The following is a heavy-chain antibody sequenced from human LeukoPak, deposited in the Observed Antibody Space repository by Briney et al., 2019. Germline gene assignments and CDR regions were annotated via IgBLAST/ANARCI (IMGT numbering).Heavy chain of an antibody. J-gene: IGHJ1*01. D-gene: IGHD6-19*01. CDR1: GYTFTSYD. CDR3: ARTGPIAVAGRRRETEYFQH. V-gene: IGHV1-8*01. CDR2: MNPNSGNT. Sequence: EASVKVSCKASGYTFTSYDINWVRQATGQGLEWMGWMNPNSGNTGYAQKFQGRVTMTRNTSISTAYMELSSLRSEDTAVYYCARTGPIAVAGRRRETEYFQHWGQGTLVTVSS.